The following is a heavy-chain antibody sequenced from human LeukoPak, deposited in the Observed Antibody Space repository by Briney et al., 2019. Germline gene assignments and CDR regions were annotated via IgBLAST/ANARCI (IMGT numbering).Heavy chain of an antibody. CDR1: GGSISSYY. J-gene: IGHJ4*02. V-gene: IGHV4-59*01. D-gene: IGHD3-10*01. CDR3: ARESYYGSGSPIDY. CDR2: IYYSGST. Sequence: SETLSLTCTVSGGSISSYYWSWIRQPPGKGLEWIGYIYYSGSTNYNPSLKSQVTISVDTSKNQFSLKLSSVTAADTAVYYCARESYYGSGSPIDYWGQGTLVTVSS.